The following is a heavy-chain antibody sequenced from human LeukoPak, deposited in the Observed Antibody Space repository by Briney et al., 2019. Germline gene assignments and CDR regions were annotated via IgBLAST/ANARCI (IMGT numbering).Heavy chain of an antibody. D-gene: IGHD1-1*01. CDR3: ARGAIAGRGDNWFWFDP. CDR1: GFTFSSYA. Sequence: GGSLRLSCAASGFTFSSYAMSWVRQAPGKGLEWVSYISSRSSTIYYADSVKGRFTVSRDNAKNSLYLQMNSLRDEDTAVYYCARGAIAGRGDNWFWFDPWGQGTLVTVSS. CDR2: ISSRSSTI. J-gene: IGHJ5*02. V-gene: IGHV3-48*02.